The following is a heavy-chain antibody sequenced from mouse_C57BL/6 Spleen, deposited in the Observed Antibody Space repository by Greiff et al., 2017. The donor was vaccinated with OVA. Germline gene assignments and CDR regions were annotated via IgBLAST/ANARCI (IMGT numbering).Heavy chain of an antibody. CDR3: ANYYGSSYAMDY. Sequence: DVHLVESGGGLVKPGGSLKLSCAASGFTFSDYGMHWVRQAPEKGLEWVAYISSGSSTIYYADTVKGRFTISRDNAKNTLFLQMTSLRSEDTAMYYCANYYGSSYAMDYWGQGTSVTVSS. V-gene: IGHV5-17*01. J-gene: IGHJ4*01. CDR2: ISSGSSTI. D-gene: IGHD1-1*01. CDR1: GFTFSDYG.